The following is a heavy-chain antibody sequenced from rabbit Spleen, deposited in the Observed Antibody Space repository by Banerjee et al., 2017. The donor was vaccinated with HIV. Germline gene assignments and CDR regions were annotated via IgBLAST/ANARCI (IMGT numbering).Heavy chain of an antibody. J-gene: IGHJ2*01. CDR2: INAITGKA. V-gene: IGHV1S45*01. CDR1: GFSFSNKAV. D-gene: IGHD4-1*01. CDR3: ASWLYNNIDGLDS. Sequence: QEQLVESGGGLVKPEGSLKLSCTASGFSFSNKAVMCWVRQAPGKGLEWIACINAITGKAVYANWAKGRSTFSKTSSTTVTLQMTSLTAADTATYFCASWLYNNIDGLDSWGPGTLVTVS.